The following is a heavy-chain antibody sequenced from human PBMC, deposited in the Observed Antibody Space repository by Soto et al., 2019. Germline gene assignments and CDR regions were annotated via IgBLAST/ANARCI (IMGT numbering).Heavy chain of an antibody. CDR1: GYTFTGHY. D-gene: IGHD2-2*01. V-gene: IGHV1-2*04. Sequence: ASVKVSCKASGYTFTGHYMHWVRQAPGQGLEWMGWINPNSGGTNYAQKFQGWVTMTRDTSISTAYMELSRLRSDDTAVYYCARVDCSSTSCPGRYYGMDVWGQGTTVTVSS. J-gene: IGHJ6*02. CDR3: ARVDCSSTSCPGRYYGMDV. CDR2: INPNSGGT.